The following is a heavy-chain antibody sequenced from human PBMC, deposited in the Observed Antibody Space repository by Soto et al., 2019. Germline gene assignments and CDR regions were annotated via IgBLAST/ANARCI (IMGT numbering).Heavy chain of an antibody. CDR1: GGSISSSSYD. V-gene: IGHV4-39*01. CDR2: IYYSGST. D-gene: IGHD3-3*01. J-gene: IGHJ6*02. Sequence: PSETLSLTCTVSGGSISSSSYDWGWIRQPPGKGLEWIGSIYYSGSTYYNPSLKSRVTISVDTSKNQFSLKLSSVTAADTAVYYCASGRVTGLRFLEWLPNSGMDVWGQGTTVTVSS. CDR3: ASGRVTGLRFLEWLPNSGMDV.